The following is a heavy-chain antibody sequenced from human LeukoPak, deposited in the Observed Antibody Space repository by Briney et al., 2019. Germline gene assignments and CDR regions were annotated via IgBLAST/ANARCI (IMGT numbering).Heavy chain of an antibody. CDR1: GGSISSYY. Sequence: SETLSLTCTVSGGSISSYYWSWIRQPPGKGLEWIGYIYYSGSTNYNPSLKSRVTISVDTSKNQFSLKLSSVTAADTAVYYCARLPGLITMPLYAFDIWGQGTMVTVSS. J-gene: IGHJ3*02. D-gene: IGHD3-10*01. CDR2: IYYSGST. V-gene: IGHV4-59*08. CDR3: ARLPGLITMPLYAFDI.